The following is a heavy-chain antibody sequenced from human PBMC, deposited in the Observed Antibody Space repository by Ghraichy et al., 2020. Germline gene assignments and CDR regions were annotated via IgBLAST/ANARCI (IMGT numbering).Heavy chain of an antibody. J-gene: IGHJ3*02. V-gene: IGHV3-23*01. D-gene: IGHD4-23*01. CDR2: ISGSGGST. CDR1: GFTFSSYA. Sequence: LSLTCAASGFTFSSYAMSWVRQAPGKGLEWVSAISGSGGSTYYADSVKGRFTISRDNSKNTLYLQMNSLRAEDTAVYYCATRRTTVVTRKAFDIWGQGTMVTVSS. CDR3: ATRRTTVVTRKAFDI.